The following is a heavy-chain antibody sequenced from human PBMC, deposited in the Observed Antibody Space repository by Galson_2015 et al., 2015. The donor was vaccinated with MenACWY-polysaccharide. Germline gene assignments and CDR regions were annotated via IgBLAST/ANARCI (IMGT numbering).Heavy chain of an antibody. Sequence: CAISGDSVSRKGATWNWIRQSPSRGLEWLGRTYYRSQWYNDFAVSVKSRITINPDTSKNQFSLQLNSVTPEDTAVYYCARDPSAFSAPSAFDIWGQGTVVTVSS. CDR2: TYYRSQWYN. J-gene: IGHJ3*02. CDR1: GDSVSRKGAT. CDR3: ARDPSAFSAPSAFDI. V-gene: IGHV6-1*01. D-gene: IGHD3-3*02.